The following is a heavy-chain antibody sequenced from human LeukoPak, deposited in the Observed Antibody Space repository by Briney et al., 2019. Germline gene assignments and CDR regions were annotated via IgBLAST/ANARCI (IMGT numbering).Heavy chain of an antibody. CDR1: DGSFGPYY. V-gene: IGHV4-39*01. CDR3: ARLSSSWILDY. Sequence: SETLSLTCAVSDGSFGPYYWSWIRQPPGKGLEWIGSIYYSGSTYYNPSLKSRVTISVDTSKNQFSLNLNSVTAADTAVYYCARLSSSWILDYWGQGTLVTVSS. D-gene: IGHD6-13*01. CDR2: IYYSGST. J-gene: IGHJ4*02.